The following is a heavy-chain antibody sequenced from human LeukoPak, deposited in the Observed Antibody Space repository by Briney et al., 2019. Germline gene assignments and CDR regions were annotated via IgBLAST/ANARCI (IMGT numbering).Heavy chain of an antibody. CDR2: IIPIFGTA. J-gene: IGHJ6*03. V-gene: IGHV1-69*13. CDR1: GGTFSSYA. CDR3: AISNPYVYYYYYMDV. D-gene: IGHD1-14*01. Sequence: SVKVSCKASGGTFSSYAISWVRQAPGQGLEWMGGIIPIFGTANYAQKFQGRVTITADESTSTAYMELSSLRSEDTAVYYCAISNPYVYYYYYMDVWGKGTTVTISS.